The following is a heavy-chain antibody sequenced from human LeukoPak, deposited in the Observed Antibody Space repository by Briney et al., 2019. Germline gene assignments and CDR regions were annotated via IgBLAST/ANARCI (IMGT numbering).Heavy chain of an antibody. Sequence: GGSLRLSCAASGFTFSSYSMNWVRQAPGKGLKWVSYISSSISVIYYADSVKGRFTISRDNAKNSLYLQMNSLRDEDTAVYYCARDQYSGHWYYALDIWGQGTMVTVSS. D-gene: IGHD6-19*01. J-gene: IGHJ3*02. V-gene: IGHV3-48*02. CDR3: ARDQYSGHWYYALDI. CDR2: ISSSISVI. CDR1: GFTFSSYS.